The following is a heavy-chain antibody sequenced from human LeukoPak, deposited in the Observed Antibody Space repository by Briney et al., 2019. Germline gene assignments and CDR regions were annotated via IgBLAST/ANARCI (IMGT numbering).Heavy chain of an antibody. J-gene: IGHJ6*02. V-gene: IGHV3-23*01. CDR3: AKGGDGDYCYYYGMDV. CDR2: ISGSGGST. CDR1: GFTFSSYA. D-gene: IGHD4-17*01. Sequence: GGSLRLSCAASGFTFSSYAMSWVRQAPGKGLEWVSAISGSGGSTYYADSVKGRFTISRDNSKNTLYLQMNSLRAEDTAVYYCAKGGDGDYCYYYGMDVWGQGTTVTVSS.